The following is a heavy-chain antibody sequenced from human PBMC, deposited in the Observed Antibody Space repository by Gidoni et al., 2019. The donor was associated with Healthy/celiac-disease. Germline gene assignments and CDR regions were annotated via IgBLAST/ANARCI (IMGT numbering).Heavy chain of an antibody. V-gene: IGHV3-7*03. CDR3: ARADDDFWSGYPSPYYFDY. Sequence: EVQLVESGGGLVQPGGSLSLSCAASGFTFSSYWMRWVRQAPGQGLGWWANMKQYGMEKYYGASVKGRFTISRYNAKNSLVLPMNILRAEDTSVYYCARADDDFWSGYPSPYYFDYWGQGTLVTVSS. CDR1: GFTFSSYW. J-gene: IGHJ4*02. D-gene: IGHD3-3*01. CDR2: MKQYGMEK.